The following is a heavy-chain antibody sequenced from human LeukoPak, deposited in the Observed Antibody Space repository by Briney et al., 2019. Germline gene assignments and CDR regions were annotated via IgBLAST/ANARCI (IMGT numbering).Heavy chain of an antibody. V-gene: IGHV3-48*02. Sequence: PGGSLRLSCAPSGFTFSSFAMSWVRQAPGKGLEWVSYISSSSSTIYYADSVKGRFTISRDNAKNSLYLQMNSLRDEDTAVYYCARAIVFCSGGSCYSDAFDIWGQGTMVTVSS. CDR1: GFTFSSFA. D-gene: IGHD2-15*01. CDR3: ARAIVFCSGGSCYSDAFDI. CDR2: ISSSSSTI. J-gene: IGHJ3*02.